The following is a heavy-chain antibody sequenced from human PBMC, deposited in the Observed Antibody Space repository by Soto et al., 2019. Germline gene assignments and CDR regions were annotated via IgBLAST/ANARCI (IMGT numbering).Heavy chain of an antibody. CDR2: IYYSGST. CDR3: AKSGESLDY. CDR1: GGSISSSSYY. Sequence: SETLSLTCTVSGGSISSSSYYWCWIRHPPGKGLEWIGSIYYSGSTYYNPSLKSRVTISVDTSKNQFSLKLRSEDTAVYYCAKSGESLDYWGQGTLVTVSS. J-gene: IGHJ4*02. V-gene: IGHV4-39*01. D-gene: IGHD2-15*01.